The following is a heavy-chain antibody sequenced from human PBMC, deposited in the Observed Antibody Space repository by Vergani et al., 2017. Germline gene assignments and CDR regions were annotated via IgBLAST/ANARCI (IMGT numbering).Heavy chain of an antibody. V-gene: IGHV4-30-4*08. D-gene: IGHD3-22*01. CDR1: GGSISSGDYY. CDR2: IDYSGST. CDR3: ARGLYDSSGYYPPSS. J-gene: IGHJ4*02. Sequence: QVQLQESGPGLVKPSQTLSLTCTVSGGSISSGDYYWSWIRQPPGKGLEWIGYIDYSGSTYYNPSLKSRVTISVDTSKNQFSLKLSSVTAPDTAVYFCARGLYDSSGYYPPSSGVQGTLVTVSS.